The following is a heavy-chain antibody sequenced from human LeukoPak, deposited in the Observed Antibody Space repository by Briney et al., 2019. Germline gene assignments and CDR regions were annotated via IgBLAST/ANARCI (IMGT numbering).Heavy chain of an antibody. CDR2: IYPGDSDT. J-gene: IGHJ4*02. D-gene: IGHD1-26*01. CDR3: ARMVGATPALHLGYFDC. Sequence: GASLKISSKGSGYSFTNYWIGWMRQMPGKGLEWMGIIYPGDSDTRYSPSFQGQVTISADKSISTAYLQWSSLKASDTAMYYCARMVGATPALHLGYFDCWGQGTLVTVSS. CDR1: GYSFTNYW. V-gene: IGHV5-51*01.